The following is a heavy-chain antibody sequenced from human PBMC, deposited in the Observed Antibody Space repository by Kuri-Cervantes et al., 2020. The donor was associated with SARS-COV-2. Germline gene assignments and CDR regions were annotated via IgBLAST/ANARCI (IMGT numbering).Heavy chain of an antibody. D-gene: IGHD3-3*01. CDR2: IYHSGST. Sequence: GSLRLSCAVSGYSISSGNYWGWIRQPPGKGLEWIGSIYHSGSTYYNPSLRSRVIISLDTSKNQLSLNLNSVTAADTAVFYCARHAPSILRFLQWTQPAHNFDYWGQGTLVTVSS. J-gene: IGHJ4*02. CDR1: GYSISSGNY. V-gene: IGHV4-38-2*01. CDR3: ARHAPSILRFLQWTQPAHNFDY.